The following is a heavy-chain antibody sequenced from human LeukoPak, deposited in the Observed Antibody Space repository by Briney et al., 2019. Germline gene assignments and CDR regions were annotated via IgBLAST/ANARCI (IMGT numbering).Heavy chain of an antibody. Sequence: GGSLRLSCAASGFTFSSFAMSWVRQAPGKGLEWVSVISGSGGSTYYADSVKGRFTISRDNSKNTLYLQMNSLRAEDTAVYYCARGIAVAGNIDYWGQGTLVTVSS. CDR1: GFTFSSFA. J-gene: IGHJ4*02. CDR3: ARGIAVAGNIDY. D-gene: IGHD6-19*01. V-gene: IGHV3-23*01. CDR2: ISGSGGST.